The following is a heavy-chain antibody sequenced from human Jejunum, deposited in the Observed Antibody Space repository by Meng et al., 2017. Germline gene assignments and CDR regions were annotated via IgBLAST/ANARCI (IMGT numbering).Heavy chain of an antibody. V-gene: IGHV3-64*02. CDR3: AREDKGDYDY. J-gene: IGHJ4*02. CDR2: ISGDGSST. Sequence: GESLKISCAASGFPFSSFSTHWVRQVPGRGLESVSAISGDGSSTFYADSVKGRFTISRVNSKNTLYLQMGSLRSEDTALYYCAREDKGDYDYWGQGTLVTVSS. D-gene: IGHD2-21*01. CDR1: GFPFSSFS.